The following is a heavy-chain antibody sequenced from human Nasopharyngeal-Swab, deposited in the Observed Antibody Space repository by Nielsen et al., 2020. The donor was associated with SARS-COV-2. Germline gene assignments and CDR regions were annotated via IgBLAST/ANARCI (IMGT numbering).Heavy chain of an antibody. CDR2: IKQDGRET. J-gene: IGHJ6*02. CDR3: ARDLGYVSPGGYFYYQGMDV. Sequence: GESLKISCAASGFTFSTYWMSWVRQAPGNGLEWVANIKQDGRETYYVGSVRGRSTISRDNADNSLYLQMNSLRAEDTALYYCARDLGYVSPGGYFYYQGMDVWGPGTTVTVSS. V-gene: IGHV3-7*01. CDR1: GFTFSTYW. D-gene: IGHD6-13*01.